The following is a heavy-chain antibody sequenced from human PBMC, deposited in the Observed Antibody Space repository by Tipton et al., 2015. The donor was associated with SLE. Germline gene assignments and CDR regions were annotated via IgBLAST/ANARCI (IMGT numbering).Heavy chain of an antibody. Sequence: TLSLTCTVSGDSITNLNDFWGWIRQPPGKGLEWIGSIYRSGSTYYTPSLRSRVTISLDTSMNQFSLDLSSVTAADTAVYYCARSVTPAAIGWFDPWGQGALVTVSS. CDR3: ARSVTPAAIGWFDP. D-gene: IGHD2-2*01. CDR1: GDSITNLNDF. V-gene: IGHV4-39*07. CDR2: IYRSGST. J-gene: IGHJ5*02.